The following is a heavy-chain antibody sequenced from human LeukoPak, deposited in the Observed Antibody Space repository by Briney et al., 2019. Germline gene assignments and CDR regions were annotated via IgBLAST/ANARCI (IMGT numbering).Heavy chain of an antibody. J-gene: IGHJ4*02. CDR2: INPNSGGT. CDR1: GYTSTGYY. V-gene: IGHV1-2*02. D-gene: IGHD3-22*01. CDR3: ARGRYYYDSSGHDY. Sequence: ASVKVSCKASGYTSTGYYMHWVRQAPGQGLEWMGWINPNSGGTNYAQKFQGRVTMTRDTSISTAYMELSRLRSDDTAVYYCARGRYYYDSSGHDYWGQGTLVTVSS.